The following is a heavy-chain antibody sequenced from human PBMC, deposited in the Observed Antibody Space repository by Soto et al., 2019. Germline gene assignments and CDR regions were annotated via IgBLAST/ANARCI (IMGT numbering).Heavy chain of an antibody. J-gene: IGHJ6*02. D-gene: IGHD2-2*02. Sequence: PGGSLRLSCAASGFTFSSYAMSWVRQAPGKGLEWVSSISSSSSYIYYADSVKGRFTISRDNAKNSLYLQMNSLRAEDTAVYYCARDLPHCSSTSCYRIRLEIYGMDVWVQGT. CDR1: GFTFSSYA. CDR3: ARDLPHCSSTSCYRIRLEIYGMDV. V-gene: IGHV3-21*01. CDR2: ISSSSSYI.